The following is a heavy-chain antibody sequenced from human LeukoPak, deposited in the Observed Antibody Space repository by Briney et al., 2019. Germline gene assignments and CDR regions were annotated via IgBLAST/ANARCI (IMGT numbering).Heavy chain of an antibody. CDR1: GFTFSSYA. Sequence: GGSLRLSCAASGFTFSSYAMSWVREAPGNGLEWVSAISGSGGSTYYADSVKGRFTISRDNSKNTLYLQMNSLRAEDTAVYYCATPHLEYSSSRGDYWGQGTLVTVSS. D-gene: IGHD6-6*01. V-gene: IGHV3-23*01. CDR2: ISGSGGST. J-gene: IGHJ4*02. CDR3: ATPHLEYSSSRGDY.